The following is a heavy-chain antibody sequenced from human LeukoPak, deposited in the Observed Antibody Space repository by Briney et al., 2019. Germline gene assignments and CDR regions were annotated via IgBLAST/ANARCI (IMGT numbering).Heavy chain of an antibody. Sequence: GGSLRLSCAASGFTISSTYMSWVRQAPGKGLEWVSVIYSGGSTYYADSVKGRFTISRDNSKNTLYLQMNSLRAEDTAVYYCARCSDTAMVYYYYYGMDVWGQGTTVTVSS. V-gene: IGHV3-66*01. CDR2: IYSGGST. J-gene: IGHJ6*02. CDR1: GFTISSTY. CDR3: ARCSDTAMVYYYYYGMDV. D-gene: IGHD5-18*01.